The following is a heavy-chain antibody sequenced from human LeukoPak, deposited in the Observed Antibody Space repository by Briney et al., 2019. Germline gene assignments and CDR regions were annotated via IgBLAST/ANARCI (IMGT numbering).Heavy chain of an antibody. Sequence: GGSLRLSCAASGFTFSSYAMSRVRQAPGKGLEWVSAISGSGGSTYYADSVKGRFTISRDNPKNTLYLQMNSLRAEDTAVYYCAKETLAVTSYFDYWGQGTLVTVSS. V-gene: IGHV3-23*01. D-gene: IGHD4-17*01. J-gene: IGHJ4*02. CDR2: ISGSGGST. CDR3: AKETLAVTSYFDY. CDR1: GFTFSSYA.